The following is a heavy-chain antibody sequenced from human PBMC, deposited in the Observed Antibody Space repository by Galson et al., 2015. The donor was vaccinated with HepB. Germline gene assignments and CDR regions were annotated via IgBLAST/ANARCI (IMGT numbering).Heavy chain of an antibody. CDR1: GYTFSSYS. Sequence: SVKVSCKASGYTFSSYSITWVRQAPGQGLEWMGWINAYNRDTNYAQKFQGRVTMTTDTSTSTAYMELRSLRSDDTAVYFCARGALVVVVGATQNNWLDPWGQGTLVTVSS. CDR3: ARGALVVVVGATQNNWLDP. V-gene: IGHV1-18*01. CDR2: INAYNRDT. J-gene: IGHJ5*02. D-gene: IGHD2-15*01.